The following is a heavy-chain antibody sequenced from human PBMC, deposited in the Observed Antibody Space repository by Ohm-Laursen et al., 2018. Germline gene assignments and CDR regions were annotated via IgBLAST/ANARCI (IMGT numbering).Heavy chain of an antibody. D-gene: IGHD1-26*01. CDR1: GGAISSYY. Sequence: SQTLSLTCAISGGAISSYYWSWIRQPAGKGLEWIGRINISGTNYNPSLKSRVTMSVETSKNQFSLNLSSVTAADTAVYYCAGRGYWGQGTLVTVSS. CDR3: AGRGY. J-gene: IGHJ4*02. CDR2: INISGT. V-gene: IGHV4-4*07.